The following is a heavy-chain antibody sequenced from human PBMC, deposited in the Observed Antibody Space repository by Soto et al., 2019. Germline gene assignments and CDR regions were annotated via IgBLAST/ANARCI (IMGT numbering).Heavy chain of an antibody. CDR3: ARSQTTVPSYAY. V-gene: IGHV4-30-2*01. Sequence: SETLSLTCAVSGGSISSGGYSWSWIRQPPGKGLEWIGYIYHSGSTYYTPSLKSRVTVSVDRSKNQFSLKLSSVTAADTAVYYCARSQTTVPSYAYWGQGTLVPVSS. CDR2: IYHSGST. CDR1: GGSISSGGYS. J-gene: IGHJ4*02. D-gene: IGHD4-17*01.